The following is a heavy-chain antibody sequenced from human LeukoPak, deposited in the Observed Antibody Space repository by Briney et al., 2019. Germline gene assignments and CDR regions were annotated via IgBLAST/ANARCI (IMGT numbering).Heavy chain of an antibody. CDR1: GGSVSSYY. CDR2: IYSSGST. V-gene: IGHV4-59*02. Sequence: PSETLSLTCTVSGGSVSSYYWSWIRQPPGKGLEWIGYIYSSGSTNYNPSLKSRITISVDTSKNQFSLKLSSVTAADTAVYYCARFAYCGGHCWYYFDYWGQGSLVTVSS. CDR3: ARFAYCGGHCWYYFDY. D-gene: IGHD2-21*02. J-gene: IGHJ4*02.